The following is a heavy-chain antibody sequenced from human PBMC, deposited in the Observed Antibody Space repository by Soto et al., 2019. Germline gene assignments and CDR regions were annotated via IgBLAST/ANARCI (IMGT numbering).Heavy chain of an antibody. J-gene: IGHJ4*02. Sequence: GSLRLSCAASGFTFSSYAMSWVRQAPGKGLEWVSTISVSGGDTYYADSVKGRFTISRDNSKNSLYLQMSSLGAEDTAVYYCAKDKTGASAGTLFDYWGQGTQVTVSS. CDR2: ISVSGGDT. CDR3: AKDKTGASAGTLFDY. CDR1: GFTFSSYA. D-gene: IGHD6-13*01. V-gene: IGHV3-23*01.